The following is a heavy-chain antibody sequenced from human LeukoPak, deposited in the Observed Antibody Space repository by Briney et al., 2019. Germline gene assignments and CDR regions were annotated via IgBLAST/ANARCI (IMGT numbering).Heavy chain of an antibody. CDR1: GFTVSSYA. Sequence: GASLRLSCAASGFTVSSYAMSWVRQAPGKGLEWVSAISGGGGSTYYADSVKGRFTISRDNSKNTLYLQMNSLRAEDTAVYYCAKDGGSSPYYFDYWGQGTLVTVSS. J-gene: IGHJ4*02. D-gene: IGHD1-26*01. CDR3: AKDGGSSPYYFDY. CDR2: ISGGGGST. V-gene: IGHV3-23*01.